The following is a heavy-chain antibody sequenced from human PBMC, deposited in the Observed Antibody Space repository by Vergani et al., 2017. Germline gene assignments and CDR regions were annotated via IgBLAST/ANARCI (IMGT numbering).Heavy chain of an antibody. CDR1: GFTFSSYA. CDR3: AKAGIVVPAAITGIRAYYYYYMDV. J-gene: IGHJ6*03. D-gene: IGHD2-2*01. V-gene: IGHV3-23*01. Sequence: EVQLLESGGGLVQPGGSLRLSCAASGFTFSSYAMSWVRQAQGKGLEWVSAISGSGGSTYYADSVKGRFTISRDNSKNTLYLQMNSLRAEDTAVYYCAKAGIVVPAAITGIRAYYYYYMDVWGKXP. CDR2: ISGSGGST.